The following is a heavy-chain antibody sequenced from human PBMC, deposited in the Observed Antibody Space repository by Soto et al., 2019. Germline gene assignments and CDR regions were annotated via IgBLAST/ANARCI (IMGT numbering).Heavy chain of an antibody. J-gene: IGHJ3*02. D-gene: IGHD1-1*01. V-gene: IGHV4-4*02. CDR2: IYYTGST. CDR3: ARDPVAASGTALDI. CDR1: GGSVSSDYW. Sequence: QVQLQESGPGLVKPSGTLSLTCVVPGGSVSSDYWWNWVRQSPAKGLEWIGEIYYTGSTKYNPSLESRVTMSVDRSKNQVSLRLTSVTAADTAVYYCARDPVAASGTALDIWGQGTVVIVSS.